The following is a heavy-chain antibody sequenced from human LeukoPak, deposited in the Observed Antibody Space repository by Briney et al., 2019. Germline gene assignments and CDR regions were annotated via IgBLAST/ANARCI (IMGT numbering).Heavy chain of an antibody. CDR1: GGSISSSY. D-gene: IGHD6-19*01. CDR2: IYSSGST. Sequence: SETLSLTCTVSGGSISSSYWSWVRQPAGKGLEWIGRIYSSGSTSYNPSLKSRVTMSVDTSKNQFSLKLTSVTAADTAVYYCARDPSFSSGWFDYWGQGTLVTVSS. CDR3: ARDPSFSSGWFDY. J-gene: IGHJ4*02. V-gene: IGHV4-4*07.